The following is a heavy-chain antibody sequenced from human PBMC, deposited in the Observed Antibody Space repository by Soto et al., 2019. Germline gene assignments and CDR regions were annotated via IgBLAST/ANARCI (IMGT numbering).Heavy chain of an antibody. Sequence: EVQLVESGGGLVKPGGSLRLSCAASGFTFSSYTMSWVRQAPGKGLEWVSSISGGSTYIYYADSLKDRFTISRDNAANSLYLQMDSLRVADPAVYSCVRSSCGSTSCRNYSYYGMDVWGQGTTVTVSS. V-gene: IGHV3-21*01. D-gene: IGHD2-2*01. CDR2: ISGGSTYI. J-gene: IGHJ6*02. CDR3: VRSSCGSTSCRNYSYYGMDV. CDR1: GFTFSSYT.